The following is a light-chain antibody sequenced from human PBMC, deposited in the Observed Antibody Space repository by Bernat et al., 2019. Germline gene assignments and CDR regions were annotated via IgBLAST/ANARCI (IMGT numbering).Light chain of an antibody. CDR1: SSNIGSYP. J-gene: IGLJ3*02. V-gene: IGLV1-44*01. CDR3: AAWDDSLNGWV. CDR2: SNN. Sequence: QSVLTQPPSASGTPGQRVTISCSGSSSNIGSYPVNWYQQLPGTAPKLLIYSNNQRPSGVPDRFSGSNSGTSASLAISGLQSEDEAYYYCAAWDDSLNGWVFGGGTKLTVL.